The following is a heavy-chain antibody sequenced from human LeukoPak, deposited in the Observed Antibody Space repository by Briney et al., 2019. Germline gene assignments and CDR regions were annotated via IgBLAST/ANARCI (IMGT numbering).Heavy chain of an antibody. J-gene: IGHJ4*02. V-gene: IGHV5-51*01. CDR2: IYPGDSDS. D-gene: IGHD2/OR15-2a*01. CDR3: ARFYSNHLDS. Sequence: GESLKISCKGSGYSFTSYWIGWVRQMPGKGLEWMGIIYPGDSDSRYSPSFQGQVNLSVDKSISTAYLQWSSLKASDTAMFYCARFYSNHLDSWGQGTLVTVSS. CDR1: GYSFTSYW.